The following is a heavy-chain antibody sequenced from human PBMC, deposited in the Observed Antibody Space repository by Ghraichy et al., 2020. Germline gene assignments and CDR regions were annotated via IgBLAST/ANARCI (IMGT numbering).Heavy chain of an antibody. V-gene: IGHV1-2*04. D-gene: IGHD3-3*01. Sequence: ASVKVSCKASGYTFTDYYIHWVRQAPGQGLKWMGWINPNSGGTNYVQKFQGWITMTRDTSISTAYMELGRLRSEDTAVYYCGRGDDSYGMDVWGQGTTVTVSS. CDR3: GRGDDSYGMDV. CDR1: GYTFTDYY. CDR2: INPNSGGT. J-gene: IGHJ6*02.